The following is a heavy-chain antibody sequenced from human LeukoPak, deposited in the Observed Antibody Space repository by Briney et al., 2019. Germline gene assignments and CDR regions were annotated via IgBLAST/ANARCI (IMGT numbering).Heavy chain of an antibody. J-gene: IGHJ4*02. V-gene: IGHV3-30*04. Sequence: GRSLRLSRAASGFALSSSARHWVRQAPGRGLECVGLISCVGIFKYYADSAKGGFSSSRDNSKNTLYLQRVSLRHEDTHMFYCATLPVAGTLDYWGQGTLVTVSS. CDR3: ATLPVAGTLDY. CDR1: GFALSSSA. D-gene: IGHD6-19*01. CDR2: ISCVGIFK.